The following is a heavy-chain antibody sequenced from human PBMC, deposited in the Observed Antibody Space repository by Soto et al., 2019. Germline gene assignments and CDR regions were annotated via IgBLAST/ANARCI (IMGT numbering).Heavy chain of an antibody. CDR2: INRDGGST. J-gene: IGHJ4*02. V-gene: IGHV3-20*04. CDR1: GFRFDDYG. CDR3: ARAPGFYGDFFDY. D-gene: IGHD4-17*01. Sequence: GGSLRLSCAAFGFRFDDYGMSWVRQVPGKGLEWVSGINRDGGSTSYADSVKGRFTISRDNAKNSQYLQMNSLRAEDTAFYYCARAPGFYGDFFDYWGQGTLVTVSS.